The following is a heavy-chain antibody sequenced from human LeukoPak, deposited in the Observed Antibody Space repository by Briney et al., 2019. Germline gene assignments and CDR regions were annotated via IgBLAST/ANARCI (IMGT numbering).Heavy chain of an antibody. CDR1: GFTFSSYW. CDR3: ARDPHRGGDFDY. V-gene: IGHV3-7*01. D-gene: IGHD3-16*01. J-gene: IGHJ4*02. Sequence: PGGSLRLPCAASGFTFSSYWMNWVRQAPGKGLEWVANIKQDGSDKYYVDSVRGRFTISRDNAKNSLYLQMNSLRAEDTAVYYCARDPHRGGDFDYWGQGTLVTVSS. CDR2: IKQDGSDK.